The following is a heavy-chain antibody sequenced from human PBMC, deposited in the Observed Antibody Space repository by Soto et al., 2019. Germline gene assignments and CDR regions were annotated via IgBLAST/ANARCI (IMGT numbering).Heavy chain of an antibody. CDR3: ASDLVGTLDYSMGV. CDR2: LWYDGSNE. CDR1: GFTFSNYG. J-gene: IGHJ6*02. V-gene: IGHV3-33*01. Sequence: QVQLVESGGGVVQPGRSLRLSCSASGFTFSNYGMHWVRQAPGKGLEWVAVLWYDGSNEDYAESVKGRFTISRDNSKNTLFLQMNSLRVEDTAVYYCASDLVGTLDYSMGVWGQGTTVTVSS. D-gene: IGHD2-8*02.